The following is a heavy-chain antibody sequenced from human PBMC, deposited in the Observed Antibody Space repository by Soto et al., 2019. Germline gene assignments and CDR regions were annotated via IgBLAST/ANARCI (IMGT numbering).Heavy chain of an antibody. CDR2: CNPSGSNI. D-gene: IGHD3-10*02. Sequence: SVTCYCKAAIYTLISFHMHWVRQGPGEGLEWLGKCNPSGSNISYAQMFQGRGNMARDPSTYTVYMELSSVRSDVTVGYYWEGDMFGAAEYWGQGTLV. J-gene: IGHJ4*02. CDR1: IYTLISFH. V-gene: IGHV1-46*01. CDR3: EGDMFGAAEY.